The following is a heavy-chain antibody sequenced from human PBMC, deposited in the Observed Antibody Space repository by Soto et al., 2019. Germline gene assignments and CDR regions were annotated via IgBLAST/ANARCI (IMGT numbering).Heavy chain of an antibody. CDR1: GFTFYDHT. CDR2: ITWDGGST. J-gene: IGHJ4*02. Sequence: GGSLRLSCGGSGFTFYDHTMHWVRQVPGKGLDWVSLITWDGGSTFYADSVKGRFTISRDNSKNSVYLEMNRLRPEDTALYYWAIEKYRTFDSWGQGTLVTVSS. D-gene: IGHD2-2*02. CDR3: AIEKYRTFDS. V-gene: IGHV3-43*01.